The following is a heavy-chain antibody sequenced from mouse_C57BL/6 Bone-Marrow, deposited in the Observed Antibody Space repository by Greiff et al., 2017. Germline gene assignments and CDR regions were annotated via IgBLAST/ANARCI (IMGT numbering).Heavy chain of an antibody. CDR1: GFSLTSYG. CDR3: ARHNGYLYYAMDY. CDR2: IWSDGST. D-gene: IGHD2-2*01. J-gene: IGHJ4*01. V-gene: IGHV2-6-1*01. Sequence: QVQLKESGPGLVAPSPSLSITCTVSGFSLTSYGVHWVRQPPGKGLEWLVVIWSDGSTTYNSALKSRLSISKDNSKSQVFLKMNSLQTDDTAMYYCARHNGYLYYAMDYWGQGTSVTVSS.